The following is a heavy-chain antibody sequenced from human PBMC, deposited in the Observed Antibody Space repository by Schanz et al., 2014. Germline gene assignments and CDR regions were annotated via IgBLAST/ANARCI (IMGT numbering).Heavy chain of an antibody. D-gene: IGHD1-1*01. CDR1: GFTFSGYS. V-gene: IGHV3-48*01. J-gene: IGHJ5*02. Sequence: EVHLVESGGGLVQPGGSLRLSCAASGFTFSGYSMNWVRQAPGKGLEWISYITGTGTVMYADSVKGRFTISRDNGKNLLYLQMNSLRAEDTAVYYCTRDVRLDRRGNWFDPWGQGTLVTVSS. CDR2: ITGTGTV. CDR3: TRDVRLDRRGNWFDP.